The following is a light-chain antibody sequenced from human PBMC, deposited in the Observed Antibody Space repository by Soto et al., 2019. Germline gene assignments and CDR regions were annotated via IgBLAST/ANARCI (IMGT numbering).Light chain of an antibody. CDR1: QSISSW. V-gene: IGKV1-5*01. CDR3: QQYKSYSPWT. J-gene: IGKJ1*01. CDR2: EAS. Sequence: DIQMTQSPSTLSASVGDRVTITCRASQSISSWLAWYQQKPGKAPKLLIYEASSLESGVPSRFSSGGSGTEYTLTISSLQPDDFATYYCQQYKSYSPWTFGQGTKVEIK.